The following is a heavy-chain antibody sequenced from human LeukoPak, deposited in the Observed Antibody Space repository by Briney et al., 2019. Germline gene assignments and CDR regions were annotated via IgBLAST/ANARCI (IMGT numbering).Heavy chain of an antibody. V-gene: IGHV3-30*18. CDR3: AKGASALWFGEFLY. Sequence: GGSLRLSCAASGFTFSTYGMHWFRKAPAKGLEWVAVISYDGSNKYYADSVKGRFTISRDNSKNTLYLQMNSLRAEDTAVYYCAKGASALWFGEFLYWGQGTLVTVSS. D-gene: IGHD3-10*01. CDR2: ISYDGSNK. J-gene: IGHJ4*02. CDR1: GFTFSTYG.